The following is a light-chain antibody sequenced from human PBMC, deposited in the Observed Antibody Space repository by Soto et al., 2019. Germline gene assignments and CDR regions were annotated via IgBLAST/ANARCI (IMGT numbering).Light chain of an antibody. J-gene: IGLJ1*01. CDR2: DVN. Sequence: QSALTQPASVSGSPGQSITISCTGTSSDVGGYNFVSWYQQHPGKVPKLMIFDVNRRPSGVSVRFSGSKSGNTASLTISGLQAEDEGAYYCCSYTSSSTHVFGSGTKLTVL. V-gene: IGLV2-14*03. CDR3: CSYTSSSTHV. CDR1: SSDVGGYNF.